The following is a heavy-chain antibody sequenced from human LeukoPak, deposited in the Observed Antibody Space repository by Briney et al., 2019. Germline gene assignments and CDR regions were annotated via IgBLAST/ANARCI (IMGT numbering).Heavy chain of an antibody. D-gene: IGHD3-10*01. V-gene: IGHV3-66*03. CDR2: IYSDNT. Sequence: PGGSLRLSCTVSGFTVSSNSMSWVRQAPGKGLEWVSFIYSDNTHYSDSVKGRFTISRDNSKNTLYLQMNSLRAEDTAVYYCANTGSGSYLDYWGQGTLVTVSS. CDR3: ANTGSGSYLDY. CDR1: GFTVSSNS. J-gene: IGHJ4*02.